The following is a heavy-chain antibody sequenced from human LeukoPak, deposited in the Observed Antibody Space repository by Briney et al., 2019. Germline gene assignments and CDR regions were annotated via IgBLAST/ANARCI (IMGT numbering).Heavy chain of an antibody. CDR2: ISNGN. Sequence: GGSLRLSRVTSGFVFSSHAMSWVRQAPGKGLEWAAAISNGNYYADSVKGRFTISRDNSKNTVYLQMSSLRAEDTAVYFCVREAGSCTAASCSKTNWFDPWGQGTLVTVS. V-gene: IGHV3-23*05. CDR1: GFVFSSHA. D-gene: IGHD2-2*01. J-gene: IGHJ5*02. CDR3: VREAGSCTAASCSKTNWFDP.